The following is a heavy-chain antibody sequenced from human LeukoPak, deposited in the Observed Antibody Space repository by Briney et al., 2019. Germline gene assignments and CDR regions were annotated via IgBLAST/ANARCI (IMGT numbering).Heavy chain of an antibody. CDR1: GGSFSGYY. J-gene: IGHJ4*02. V-gene: IGHV4-34*01. D-gene: IGHD6-19*01. CDR2: INHSGST. CDR3: ARGVKQWLVAGYFDY. Sequence: SETLSLTCAVYGGSFSGYYWSWIRQPPGKGPEWIGEINHSGSTNYNPSLKSRVTISVDTSKNQFSLKLSSVTAADTAVYYCARGVKQWLVAGYFDYWGQGTLVTVSS.